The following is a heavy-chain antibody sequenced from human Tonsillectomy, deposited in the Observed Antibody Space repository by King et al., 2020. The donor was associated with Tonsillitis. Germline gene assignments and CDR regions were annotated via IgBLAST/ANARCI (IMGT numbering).Heavy chain of an antibody. CDR3: ARAMIRGQGVFDY. D-gene: IGHD3-10*01. Sequence: QLVQSGAEVKKPGASVKVSCKASGYTFTSYYMHWVRQAPGQGLEWMGIINPDGGSTTYGQMIQDRLTVTRDTSTGTVYMELSNLRSEDTAVYYCARAMIRGQGVFDYWGQGTLVTVSS. J-gene: IGHJ4*02. CDR2: INPDGGST. CDR1: GYTFTSYY. V-gene: IGHV1-46*01.